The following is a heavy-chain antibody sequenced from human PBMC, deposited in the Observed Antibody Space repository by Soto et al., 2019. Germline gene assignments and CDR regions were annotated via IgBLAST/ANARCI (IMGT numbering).Heavy chain of an antibody. CDR2: IYYSGST. Sequence: SLRRAVCGGCMSIGDFDLSWIRKPPGKGLEWIGYIYYSGSTYYNPSLKSRVTISVDTSKNQFSLKLSSVTAADTAVYYCARVVRPIHLTDYYYGMDVCGQGTTVTVSS. V-gene: IGHV4-30-4*01. J-gene: IGHJ6*02. D-gene: IGHD3-10*02. CDR3: ARVVRPIHLTDYYYGMDV. CDR1: GGCMSIGDFD.